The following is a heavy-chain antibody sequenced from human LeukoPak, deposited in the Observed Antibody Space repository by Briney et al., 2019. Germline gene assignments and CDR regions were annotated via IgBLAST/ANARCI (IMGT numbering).Heavy chain of an antibody. CDR2: INPSGGST. D-gene: IGHD1-7*01. CDR1: GYTFTSCY. J-gene: IGHJ3*02. V-gene: IGHV1-46*01. Sequence: ASVKVSCKASGYTFTSCYMHWVRQAPGQGLEWMGIINPSGGSTSYAQKFQGRVTMTRDTSTSTVYMELSSLRSEDTAVYYCARETTFDAFDIWGQGTMVTVSS. CDR3: ARETTFDAFDI.